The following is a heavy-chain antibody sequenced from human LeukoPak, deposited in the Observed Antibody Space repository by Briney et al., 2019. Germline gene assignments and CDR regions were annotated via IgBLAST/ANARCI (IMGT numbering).Heavy chain of an antibody. CDR2: IYSGGST. Sequence: GGSLRLSCAASGFTVSSNYMSWVRQAPGKGLEWVSVIYSGGSTYYADSVKGRFTISRDNSKNTLYLQMNSLRAEDTAVYYCARDHYGSGSYSVDYWGQGTLVTVSS. CDR3: ARDHYGSGSYSVDY. CDR1: GFTVSSNY. V-gene: IGHV3-53*01. J-gene: IGHJ4*02. D-gene: IGHD3-10*01.